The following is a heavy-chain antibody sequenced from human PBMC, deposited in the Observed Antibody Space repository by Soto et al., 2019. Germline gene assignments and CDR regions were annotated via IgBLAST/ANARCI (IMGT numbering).Heavy chain of an antibody. CDR1: GFTFSTYA. CDR3: AKVYWTITGTTYDYFDY. D-gene: IGHD1-7*01. Sequence: GSLRLSCAASGFTFSTYAMSWVRQAPGKGLEWVSVISASGDITYSADSVKGRFTISRDNSKNTLYLQMNSLRAEDTAVYYCAKVYWTITGTTYDYFDYWGQGSLVTVSS. J-gene: IGHJ4*02. CDR2: ISASGDIT. V-gene: IGHV3-23*01.